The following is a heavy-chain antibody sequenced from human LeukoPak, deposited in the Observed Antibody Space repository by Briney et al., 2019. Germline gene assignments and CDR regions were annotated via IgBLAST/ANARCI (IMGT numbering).Heavy chain of an antibody. CDR2: ISGSGGST. CDR1: GFTFSSYA. J-gene: IGHJ3*02. CDR3: ARVRRRGHDAFDI. Sequence: GGSLRLSCAASGFTFSSYAMSWVRQAPGKGLEWVSAISGSGGSTYYADSVKGRFTISRDNSKNTLYLQMNSLRAEDTAVYYCARVRRRGHDAFDIWGQGTMVTVSS. V-gene: IGHV3-23*01.